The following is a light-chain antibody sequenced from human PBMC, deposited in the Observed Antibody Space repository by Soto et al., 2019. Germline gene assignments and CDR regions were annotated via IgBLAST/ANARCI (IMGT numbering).Light chain of an antibody. Sequence: EIVMTQSPATLSESPVARATLSCRATQSLSGNLAWYQQKHGQAPRLLIYGASTRATGIPARFSGSGSGTEFTLTISSLQSEDFAVYYCQQYNNWPPYTFGQGTKLEIK. CDR1: QSLSGN. J-gene: IGKJ2*01. CDR2: GAS. V-gene: IGKV3-15*01. CDR3: QQYNNWPPYT.